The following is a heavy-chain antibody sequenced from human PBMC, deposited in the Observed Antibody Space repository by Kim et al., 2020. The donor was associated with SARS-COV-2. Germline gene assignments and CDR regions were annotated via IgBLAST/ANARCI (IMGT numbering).Heavy chain of an antibody. D-gene: IGHD5-18*01. Sequence: GGSLRLSCAASGFTFSSYGMSWVRQAPGKGLEWVSVISGSGGSTYYADSVKGRFTISRDNSKNTLYLQMNSLRAEDTAVYYCAKDDGSGYSYGYNGAEYFQHWGQGTLVTVSS. CDR2: ISGSGGST. CDR3: AKDDGSGYSYGYNGAEYFQH. J-gene: IGHJ1*01. CDR1: GFTFSSYG. V-gene: IGHV3-23*01.